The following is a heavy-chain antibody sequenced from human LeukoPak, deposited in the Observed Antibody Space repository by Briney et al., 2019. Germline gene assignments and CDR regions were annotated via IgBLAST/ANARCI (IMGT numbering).Heavy chain of an antibody. D-gene: IGHD3-9*01. CDR1: XFTFSSYA. J-gene: IGHJ4*02. CDR2: ISGSGGST. CDR3: AKSQDDILTGQNDY. Sequence: CXXXXFTFSSYARSWVRQAPGKGLEGVSAISGSGGSTYYADSVKGRFTISRDNSKNTLYLQMNSLRAEDTAVYYCAKSQDDILTGQNDYWGQGTLVTVSS. V-gene: IGHV3-23*01.